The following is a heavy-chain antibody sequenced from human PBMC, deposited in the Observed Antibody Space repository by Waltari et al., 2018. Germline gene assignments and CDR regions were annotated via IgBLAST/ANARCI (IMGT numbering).Heavy chain of an antibody. CDR3: ARAGAMDV. Sequence: QVQLVESGGGLVKHVGSLRLSCEASGFTFSDYYMNWIRQAPGKGLECVSYISSGAGRITSYADSVKGRFTISRDNTRNSLYLQMNSLRAEDTAVYYCARAGAMDVWGQGTTVTVSS. J-gene: IGHJ6*02. V-gene: IGHV3-11*01. CDR2: ISSGAGRIT. CDR1: GFTFSDYY.